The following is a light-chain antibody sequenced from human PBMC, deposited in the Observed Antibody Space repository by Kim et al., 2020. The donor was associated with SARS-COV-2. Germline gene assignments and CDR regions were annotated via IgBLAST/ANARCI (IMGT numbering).Light chain of an antibody. J-gene: IGKJ4*01. Sequence: EIAMTQSPATLSVSPGERATLSCRASQNVNSNLVWYQQKPGQAPRLLIYGASARATGIPDRFSGSGSGTEFTLTIRRLQPEDFAIYYCQQYKNWPRTFGGGTKVDSK. CDR2: GAS. V-gene: IGKV3-15*01. CDR1: QNVNSN. CDR3: QQYKNWPRT.